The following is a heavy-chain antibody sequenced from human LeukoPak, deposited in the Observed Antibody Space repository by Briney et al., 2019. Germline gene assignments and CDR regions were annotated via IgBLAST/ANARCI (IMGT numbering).Heavy chain of an antibody. CDR1: GGSISSSSYY. J-gene: IGHJ4*02. Sequence: KPSETLSLTCTVSGGSISSSSYYWGWIRQPPGKGLEWIGNVYYSGNTYYNPSLRSRVTMSVDTSKNQFSLRLNSVTAAETAVYYCATYPYSGRSGWQALDYWGQGALVTVSS. V-gene: IGHV4-39*01. D-gene: IGHD5-12*01. CDR2: VYYSGNT. CDR3: ATYPYSGRSGWQALDY.